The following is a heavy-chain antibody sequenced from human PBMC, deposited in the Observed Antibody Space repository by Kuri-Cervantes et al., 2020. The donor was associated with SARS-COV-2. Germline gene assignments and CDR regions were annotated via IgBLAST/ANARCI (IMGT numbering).Heavy chain of an antibody. Sequence: GGSLRLSCAASGFTFSSYEMNWVRQAPGKGLEWVSYISSSGSTIYYADSVKGRFTISRDNAKNSLYLQMNSLRAEDTAVYYCAKGYYGSGSYYTYYYYYGTDVWGQGTTVTVSS. CDR2: ISSSGSTI. CDR1: GFTFSSYE. D-gene: IGHD3-10*01. J-gene: IGHJ6*02. CDR3: AKGYYGSGSYYTYYYYYGTDV. V-gene: IGHV3-48*03.